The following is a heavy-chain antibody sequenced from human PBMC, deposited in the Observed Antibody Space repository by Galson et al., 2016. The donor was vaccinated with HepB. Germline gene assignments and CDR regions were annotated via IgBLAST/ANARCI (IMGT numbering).Heavy chain of an antibody. CDR1: GFTFSSHA. CDR2: ISGSGGST. J-gene: IGHJ4*02. V-gene: IGHV3-23*01. Sequence: SLRLSCAASGFTFSSHAISWVRQAPGQGLEWVSGISGSGGSTYYADSVKGRFTISRDNSKNTLYVQMNSLRAEDTAVYYCAKGYGLFDYWGQGTLVTVSS. CDR3: AKGYGLFDY. D-gene: IGHD1-14*01.